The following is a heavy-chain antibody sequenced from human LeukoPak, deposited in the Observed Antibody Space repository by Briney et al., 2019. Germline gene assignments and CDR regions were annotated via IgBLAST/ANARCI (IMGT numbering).Heavy chain of an antibody. CDR1: GGSISSYY. CDR2: IYTSGNT. J-gene: IGHJ4*02. Sequence: SETLSLTCTVSGGSISSYYWTWIRQPAGKGLEWIGRIYTSGNTGYNPSLKSRVTMSVDTSKNQFSLNLSSVTAADTAVYYCARVDLRAAFFDYWGQGTLVTVSP. D-gene: IGHD2-15*01. V-gene: IGHV4-4*07. CDR3: ARVDLRAAFFDY.